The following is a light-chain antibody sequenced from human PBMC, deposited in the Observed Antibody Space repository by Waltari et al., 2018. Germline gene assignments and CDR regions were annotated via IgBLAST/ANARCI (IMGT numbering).Light chain of an antibody. CDR2: HAS. V-gene: IGKV3-20*01. J-gene: IGKJ2*01. CDR3: QQYNSYSMYT. Sequence: EIVLTQSPVTLSLSPGERASPSCRASQSISNNYLAWYQQIPGQAPRLLIYHASTRATGIPDRFSGSGSGTDFTLTISRLEPEDFATYYCQQYNSYSMYTFGQGTKLEIK. CDR1: QSISNNY.